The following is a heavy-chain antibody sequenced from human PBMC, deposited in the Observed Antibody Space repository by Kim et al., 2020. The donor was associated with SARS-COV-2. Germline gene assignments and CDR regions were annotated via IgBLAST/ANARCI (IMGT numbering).Heavy chain of an antibody. CDR3: TTDNRVIVGATMLLYYYGMDV. CDR2: IKSKTDGGTT. Sequence: GGSLRLSCAASGFTFSNAWMSWVRQAPGKGLEWVGRIKSKTDGGTTDYAAPVKGRFTISRDDSKNTLYLQMNSLKTEDTAVYYCTTDNRVIVGATMLLYYYGMDVWGQGTTVTVSS. D-gene: IGHD1-26*01. V-gene: IGHV3-15*01. CDR1: GFTFSNAW. J-gene: IGHJ6*02.